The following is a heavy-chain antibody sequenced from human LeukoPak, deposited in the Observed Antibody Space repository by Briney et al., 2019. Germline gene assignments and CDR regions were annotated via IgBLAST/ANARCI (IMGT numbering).Heavy chain of an antibody. D-gene: IGHD5-24*01. CDR3: ARVKVEMATIPYYFDY. Sequence: SETLSLTCTVSGGSVSSGSYYWSWLRQPPGKGLEWIGYIYYSGSTNYNPSLKSQVTISVDTSKNQFSLKLSSVTAADTAVYYCARVKVEMATIPYYFDYWGQGTLVTVSS. CDR2: IYYSGST. V-gene: IGHV4-61*01. CDR1: GGSVSSGSYY. J-gene: IGHJ4*02.